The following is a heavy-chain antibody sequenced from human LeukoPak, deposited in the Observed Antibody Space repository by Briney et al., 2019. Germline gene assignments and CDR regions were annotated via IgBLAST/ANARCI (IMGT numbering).Heavy chain of an antibody. CDR3: ARDPPPRYCSCGSCYPHYGMDV. V-gene: IGHV3-21*01. J-gene: IGHJ6*02. Sequence: GGSLRLSCAASGFTFSSYTMNWVRQAPGKGLEWVSSISSSSSYIYYADSVKGRLTISRDNAKNSLYLQMNSLRAEDTAVYYCARDPPPRYCSCGSCYPHYGMDVWGQGTTVTVSS. D-gene: IGHD2-15*01. CDR1: GFTFSSYT. CDR2: ISSSSSYI.